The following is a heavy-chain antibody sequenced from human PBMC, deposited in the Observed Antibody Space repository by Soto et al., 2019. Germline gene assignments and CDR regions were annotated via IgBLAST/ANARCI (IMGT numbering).Heavy chain of an antibody. CDR1: GFTFSSYA. D-gene: IGHD1-26*01. CDR3: AKDLSPVGAQIGFDY. Sequence: GGSLRLSCAASGFTFSSYAMSWVRQAPGKGLEWVSAISGSGGSTYYADSVKGRFTISRDNSKNTLYLQMNSLRAEDTAVYYCAKDLSPVGAQIGFDYWGQGTLVTVSS. J-gene: IGHJ4*02. CDR2: ISGSGGST. V-gene: IGHV3-23*01.